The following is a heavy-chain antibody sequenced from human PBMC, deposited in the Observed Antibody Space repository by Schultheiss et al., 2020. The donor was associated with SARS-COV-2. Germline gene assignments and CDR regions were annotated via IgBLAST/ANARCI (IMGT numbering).Heavy chain of an antibody. CDR3: ARGSKSGWYAYYFDY. J-gene: IGHJ4*02. V-gene: IGHV4-34*01. D-gene: IGHD6-19*01. CDR1: GGSFSGYY. Sequence: SETLSLTCAVYGGSFSGYYWSWIRQPPGKGLEWIGEINHSGRTYYNPSHKSRVTISVDTSKNQFSLKLSSVTAADTAVYYCARGSKSGWYAYYFDYWGQGTLVTVSS. CDR2: INHSGRT.